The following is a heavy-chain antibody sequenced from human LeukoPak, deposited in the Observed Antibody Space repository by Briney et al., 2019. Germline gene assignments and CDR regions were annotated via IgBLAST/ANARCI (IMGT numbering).Heavy chain of an antibody. V-gene: IGHV4-59*01. D-gene: IGHD3-16*01. CDR1: GGSFSGYY. CDR2: IYYSGST. CDR3: ARHSWGYYYYMDV. J-gene: IGHJ6*03. Sequence: SETLSLTCAVYGGSFSGYYWSWIRQPPGKGLEWIGYIYYSGSTNYNPSLRGRVTISLDTSKNQFSLNLTSVTAADTAVYYCARHSWGYYYYMDVWGKGTTVTISS.